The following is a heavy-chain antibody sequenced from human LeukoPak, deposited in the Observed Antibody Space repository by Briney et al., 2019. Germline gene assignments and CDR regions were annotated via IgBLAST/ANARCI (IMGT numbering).Heavy chain of an antibody. D-gene: IGHD2-2*01. CDR3: ARARYCSSTSCFDDY. Sequence: AGGSLRLSCAASGFTFTSHWMSWVRQAPGKGLEWVANINQDGSEKYYVDSVKGRFTISRDNAKSSLYLQMNSLRAEDTAVYYCARARYCSSTSCFDDYWGQGSLVTVSS. CDR2: INQDGSEK. CDR1: GFTFTSHW. V-gene: IGHV3-7*04. J-gene: IGHJ4*02.